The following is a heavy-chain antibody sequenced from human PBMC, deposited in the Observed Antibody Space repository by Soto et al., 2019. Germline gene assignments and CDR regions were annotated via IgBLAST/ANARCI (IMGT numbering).Heavy chain of an antibody. J-gene: IGHJ4*02. CDR2: IDSTSSYI. V-gene: IGHV3-21*01. CDR3: AEGSETFAY. CDR1: GFIFSSYS. D-gene: IGHD3-10*01. Sequence: EVQLVESGGGLVKPGGSPRLSCAASGFIFSSYSMNWVRQAPGKGLEWVSSIDSTSSYIYYADLVKGRFTISRDNAKNLVYLQMNSLRAEDTAVYYCAEGSETFAYWGQGTLVTVSS.